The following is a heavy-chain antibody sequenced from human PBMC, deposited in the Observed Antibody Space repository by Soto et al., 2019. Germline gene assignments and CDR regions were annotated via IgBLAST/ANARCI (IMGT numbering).Heavy chain of an antibody. V-gene: IGHV3-53*01. CDR3: AREGDIEPAGGHYYYGMDV. CDR2: IYSGGST. J-gene: IGHJ6*02. Sequence: GGSLRLSCAASGFTVSSNYMSWVRQAPGKGPEWVSVIYSGGSTYYADSVKGRFTISRDNSKNTLYLQMNSLRAEDTAVYYCAREGDIEPAGGHYYYGMDVWGQGTTVTVSS. CDR1: GFTVSSNY. D-gene: IGHD2-15*01.